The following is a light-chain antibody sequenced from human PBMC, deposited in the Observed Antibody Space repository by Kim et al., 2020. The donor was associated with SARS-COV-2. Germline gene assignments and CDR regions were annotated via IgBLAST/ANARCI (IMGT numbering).Light chain of an antibody. CDR3: KQSYSTPLT. J-gene: IGKJ4*01. CDR1: QSFSSNY. V-gene: IGKV3D-20*02. Sequence: VLTQSPATLSLSPGETATLSCRASQSFSSNYLAWYQQRPGQAPRLLIYGASNRATGVPDRFSGSGSGTDFTLTISSLQPEDFATYYCKQSYSTPLTFGGGTKVYIK. CDR2: GAS.